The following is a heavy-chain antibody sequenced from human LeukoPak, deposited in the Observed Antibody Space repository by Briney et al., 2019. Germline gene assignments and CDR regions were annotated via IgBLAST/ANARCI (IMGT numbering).Heavy chain of an antibody. CDR3: ARLPSDDAFDI. CDR2: IYYSGST. CDR1: GGSISSSSYY. J-gene: IGHJ3*02. Sequence: ASQTLSLTCTVSGGSISSSSYYWGWIRQPPGKGLEWIGNIYYSGSTDYNPSLKSRLTIYVDTSKNQFSLKLSSVTAADTAVYYCARLPSDDAFDIWGQGTMVTVSS. V-gene: IGHV4-39*01.